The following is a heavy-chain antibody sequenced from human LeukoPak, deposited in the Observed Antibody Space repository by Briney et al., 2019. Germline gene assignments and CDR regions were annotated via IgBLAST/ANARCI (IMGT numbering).Heavy chain of an antibody. J-gene: IGHJ4*02. V-gene: IGHV3-23*01. D-gene: IGHD6-6*01. CDR2: ISGSGGST. Sequence: PGGSLRLSCAASGFTFSSYAMSWVRQAPGKGLEWVSAISGSGGSTYYADSVKGRFTISRDNSKNTLYLQMNSLRAEDTAVYYCAKDLRIAARPIRNFDYCGQGTLVTVSS. CDR3: AKDLRIAARPIRNFDY. CDR1: GFTFSSYA.